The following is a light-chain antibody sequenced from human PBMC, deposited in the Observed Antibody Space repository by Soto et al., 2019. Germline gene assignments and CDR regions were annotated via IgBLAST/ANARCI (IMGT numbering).Light chain of an antibody. J-gene: IGLJ1*01. V-gene: IGLV2-14*01. CDR3: SSYTSTSTLYV. CDR1: SSDIGAYNY. Sequence: QSALTQPASVSGSPGQSITISCIGTSSDIGAYNYVSWYQQHPGKVPKLMIYEVTNRPSGLSNRFSGSKSGNTASLTISGLQAEEEADYLCSSYTSTSTLYVLGTGTKVTV. CDR2: EVT.